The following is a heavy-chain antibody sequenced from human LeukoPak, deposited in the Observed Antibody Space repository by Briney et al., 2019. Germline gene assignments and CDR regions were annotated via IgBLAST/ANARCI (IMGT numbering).Heavy chain of an antibody. J-gene: IGHJ4*02. CDR2: INPNSGGT. Sequence: ASMKLSCKASEYTFTGYYMHWVRQAPGQGLEWMGWINPNSGGTNYAQKFQGRVTMTRDTSISTAYMELSRLRSDDTAVYYCARVGGSGWHTFDYWGQGTQVTVSS. D-gene: IGHD6-19*01. CDR3: ARVGGSGWHTFDY. V-gene: IGHV1-2*02. CDR1: EYTFTGYY.